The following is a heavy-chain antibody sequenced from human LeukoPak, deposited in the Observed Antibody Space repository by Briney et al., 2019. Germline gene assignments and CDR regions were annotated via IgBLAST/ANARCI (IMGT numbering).Heavy chain of an antibody. CDR3: ARGIESYGDYGY. CDR1: GGSFSGYY. J-gene: IGHJ4*02. V-gene: IGHV4-34*01. Sequence: SETLSLTCAVYGGSFSGYYWSWIRQPPGKGLEWIGEINHSGSANYNPSLKSRVTISVDTSKNQFSLKLSSVTAADTAIYYCARGIESYGDYGYWGQGILVTVSS. CDR2: INHSGSA. D-gene: IGHD4-17*01.